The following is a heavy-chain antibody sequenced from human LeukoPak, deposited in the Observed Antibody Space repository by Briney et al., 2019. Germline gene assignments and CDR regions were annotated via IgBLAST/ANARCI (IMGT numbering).Heavy chain of an antibody. CDR3: AKVSGGGLYYDGMDV. V-gene: IGHV3-23*01. D-gene: IGHD1-14*01. CDR1: GFTFNNYA. J-gene: IGHJ6*02. Sequence: PGGSLRLSCEASGFTFNNYAMNWVRQAPGKGREWVSVISGSGGTTYYADSVKGRFTISRDSSKNTLYLQMNSLRAEDTAVYYCAKVSGGGLYYDGMDVWGQGTTVTVSS. CDR2: ISGSGGTT.